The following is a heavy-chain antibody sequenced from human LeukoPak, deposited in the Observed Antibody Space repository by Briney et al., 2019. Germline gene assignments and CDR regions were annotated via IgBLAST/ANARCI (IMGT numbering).Heavy chain of an antibody. CDR2: IWYDGSNK. Sequence: GRSLRLSCAASGFTFSSYGMHRVRQAPGKGLEWVAVIWYDGSNKYYADSVKGRFTISRDNSKNTLYLQMNSLRAEDTAVYYCARDSHYYGSGTIDYWGQGTLVTISS. D-gene: IGHD3-10*01. V-gene: IGHV3-33*01. CDR3: ARDSHYYGSGTIDY. J-gene: IGHJ4*02. CDR1: GFTFSSYG.